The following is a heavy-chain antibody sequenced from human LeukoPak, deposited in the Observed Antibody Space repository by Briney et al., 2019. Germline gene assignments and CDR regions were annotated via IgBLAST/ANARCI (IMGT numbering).Heavy chain of an antibody. V-gene: IGHV3-21*01. CDR2: ISSSSSYI. CDR3: ARVHPEDFDY. Sequence: PGGSLRLSCAASGFPFSSYSMNWVRQAPGKGLEWVSSISSSSSYIYYADSVKGRFTISRDNAKNSLYLQMNSLRAEDTAVYYCARVHPEDFDYWGQGTLVTVSS. J-gene: IGHJ4*02. CDR1: GFPFSSYS.